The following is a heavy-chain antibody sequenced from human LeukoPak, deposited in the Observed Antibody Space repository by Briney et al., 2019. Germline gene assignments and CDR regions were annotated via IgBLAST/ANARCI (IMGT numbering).Heavy chain of an antibody. CDR2: IYYSGST. D-gene: IGHD2-15*01. CDR1: GGSISSYY. Sequence: SETLSLTCTVSGGSISSYYWSWIRQPPGKGLEWIGYIYYSGSTNYNPSLKSRVTISVDRYKNKFSLKLSSVTAADTAVYYCARDNDLLLDYWGQGTLVTVSS. CDR3: ARDNDLLLDY. V-gene: IGHV4-59*01. J-gene: IGHJ4*02.